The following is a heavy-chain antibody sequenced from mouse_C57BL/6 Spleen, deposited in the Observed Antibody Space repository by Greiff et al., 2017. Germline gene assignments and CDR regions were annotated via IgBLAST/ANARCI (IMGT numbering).Heavy chain of an antibody. D-gene: IGHD4-1*01. CDR2: IYPRDSST. J-gene: IGHJ2*01. CDR1: GYTFTSYT. Sequence: VQLVQSDAGLVKPGASVKISCTASGYTFTSYTMHWMRQRPEQGLEWIGYIYPRDSSTNYTEKFKGKSTMPADKSSNTAYLQLTSLTSEDTAVYFCASDWGSSEGYWGQGTPVTVSS. V-gene: IGHV1-78*01. CDR3: ASDWGSSEGY.